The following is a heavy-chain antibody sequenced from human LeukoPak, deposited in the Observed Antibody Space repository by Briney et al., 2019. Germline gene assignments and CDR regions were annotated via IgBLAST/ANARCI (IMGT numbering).Heavy chain of an antibody. D-gene: IGHD3-10*01. CDR3: ARSPLLLWFGESGYYFDY. CDR2: IYYSGST. V-gene: IGHV4-59*12. J-gene: IGHJ4*02. Sequence: SETLSLTCTVSGGSISSYYWSWIRQPPGKGLEWIGYIYYSGSTNYNPSLKSRVTISVDTSKNQFSLKLSSVTAADTAVYYCARSPLLLWFGESGYYFDYWGQGTLVTVSS. CDR1: GGSISSYY.